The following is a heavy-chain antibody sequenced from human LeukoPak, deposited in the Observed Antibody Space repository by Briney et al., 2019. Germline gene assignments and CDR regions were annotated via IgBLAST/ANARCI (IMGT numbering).Heavy chain of an antibody. Sequence: ASVKVSCKASGYTFTSYGISWVRQAPGQGLEWMGWISAYNGNTNYAQRLQGRVTITTDTSTRTAYMDLRSLRSDDTAVYYCARSSGTYYSAPDYWGQGTLVTVSS. J-gene: IGHJ4*02. V-gene: IGHV1-18*01. CDR1: GYTFTSYG. CDR3: ARSSGTYYSAPDY. D-gene: IGHD1-26*01. CDR2: ISAYNGNT.